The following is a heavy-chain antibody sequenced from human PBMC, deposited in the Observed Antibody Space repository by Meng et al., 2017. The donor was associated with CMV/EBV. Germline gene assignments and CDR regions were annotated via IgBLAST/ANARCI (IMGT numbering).Heavy chain of an antibody. CDR3: ARVQVRGEMATPAGY. CDR1: GYTFTGYY. Sequence: QEQLGQSGAEVKKPGASVKVSRKASGYTFTGYYMHWVRQAPGQGLEWMGWINPNSGGTNYAQKFQGRVTMTRDTSISTAYMELSRLRSDDTAVYYCARVQVRGEMATPAGYWGQGTLVTVSS. V-gene: IGHV1-2*02. J-gene: IGHJ4*02. D-gene: IGHD5-24*01. CDR2: INPNSGGT.